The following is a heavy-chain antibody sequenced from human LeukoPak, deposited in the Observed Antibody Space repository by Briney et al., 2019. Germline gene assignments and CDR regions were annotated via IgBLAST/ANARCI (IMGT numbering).Heavy chain of an antibody. CDR1: GGSISSGDYY. J-gene: IGHJ4*02. Sequence: SQTLSLTCTVSGGSISSGDYYWSWIRQPPGKGLEWVGYIYYSGSTYYNPSLKSRVTISVDTSKNQFSLKLSSVTAADTAVYYCARADILTGYYYFDYWGQGTLVTVSS. CDR2: IYYSGST. CDR3: ARADILTGYYYFDY. V-gene: IGHV4-30-4*01. D-gene: IGHD3-9*01.